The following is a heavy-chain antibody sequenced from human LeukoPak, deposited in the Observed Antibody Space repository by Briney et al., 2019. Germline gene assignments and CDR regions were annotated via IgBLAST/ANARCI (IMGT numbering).Heavy chain of an antibody. D-gene: IGHD3-3*01. CDR3: VRSMSGRNDF. J-gene: IGHJ4*02. Sequence: PGGSLRLSCAASGFAFSRYGMHWGRQAPGKGLVWVSRINTDGSRTDYADSVRGRFTISRDNAKNTLSLQMNSLTAEDTAVYYCVRSMSGRNDFWGQGTLVTVSS. CDR2: INTDGSRT. CDR1: GFAFSRYG. V-gene: IGHV3-74*01.